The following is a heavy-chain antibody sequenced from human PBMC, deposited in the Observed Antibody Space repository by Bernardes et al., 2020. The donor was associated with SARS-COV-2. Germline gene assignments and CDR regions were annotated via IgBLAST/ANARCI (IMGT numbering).Heavy chain of an antibody. CDR3: ARESPWLTAIL. D-gene: IGHD3-22*01. CDR2: ISSSSNTI. Sequence: GGSLRLSCAASGFTFSSYSMNWVRQAPGKGLEWVSYISSSSNTIYYADSVKGRFTIFRDNAKNSLYLQMNSLRAEDTAVYYCARESPWLTAILWGQGTLVTVSS. CDR1: GFTFSSYS. V-gene: IGHV3-48*01. J-gene: IGHJ4*02.